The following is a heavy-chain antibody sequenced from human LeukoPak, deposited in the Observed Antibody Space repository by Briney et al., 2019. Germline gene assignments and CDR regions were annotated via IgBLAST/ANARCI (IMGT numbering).Heavy chain of an antibody. CDR1: GFTFSSYA. Sequence: GGSLRLSCAASGFTFSSYAMSWVRQAPGKGLEWVGYIRSSTYRGTTEYAASVKDRFTISRDDSRSIAYLQMSGLKTEDTAVYYCTRVPPRLRLARYYFDLWGQGTLVTVSS. D-gene: IGHD3-16*01. V-gene: IGHV3-49*04. CDR2: IRSSTYRGTT. CDR3: TRVPPRLRLARYYFDL. J-gene: IGHJ4*02.